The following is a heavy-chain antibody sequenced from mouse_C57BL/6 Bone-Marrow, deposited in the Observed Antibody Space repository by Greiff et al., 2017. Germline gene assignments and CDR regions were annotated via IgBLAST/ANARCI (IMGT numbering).Heavy chain of an antibody. Sequence: EVKLMESGEGLVKPGGSLKLSCAASGFTFSSYAMSWVRQTPEKRLEWVAYISSGGDYIYYADTVKGRFTISRDNARNTLYLQMSSLKSEDTAMYYYTRRSSHWYFDVWGTGTTVTVSS. J-gene: IGHJ1*03. D-gene: IGHD1-1*01. V-gene: IGHV5S21*01. CDR3: TRRSSHWYFDV. CDR2: ISSGGDYI. CDR1: GFTFSSYA.